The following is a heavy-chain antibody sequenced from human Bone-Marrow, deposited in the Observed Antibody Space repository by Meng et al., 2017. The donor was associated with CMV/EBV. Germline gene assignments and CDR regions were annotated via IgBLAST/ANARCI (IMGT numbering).Heavy chain of an antibody. CDR1: GHTFTGYY. CDR2: INPNSGGT. Sequence: QVRGVESWAEGKKPGASVKVSCQASGHTFTGYYMHWVRQAPGQGLEWMGWINPNSGGTNYAQKFQGRVTMTRDTSISTAYMKLSRLRSDDAAVYYCARAHCSSTSCLIDYWGQGTLVTVSS. CDR3: ARAHCSSTSCLIDY. D-gene: IGHD2-2*01. J-gene: IGHJ4*02. V-gene: IGHV1-2*02.